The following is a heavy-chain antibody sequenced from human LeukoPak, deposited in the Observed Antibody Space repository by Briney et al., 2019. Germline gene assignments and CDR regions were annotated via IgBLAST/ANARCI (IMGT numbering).Heavy chain of an antibody. V-gene: IGHV3-74*01. Sequence: GGSLRLSCAASRFTFSNYWMHWVRQAPGKGLVWVSRINSDGSSTSYADSVKGRFTISRDNAKNTLYLQMNSLRAEDTAVYYCARDKVSGNWFDPWGQGTLVTVSS. J-gene: IGHJ5*02. CDR1: RFTFSNYW. CDR3: ARDKVSGNWFDP. CDR2: INSDGSST.